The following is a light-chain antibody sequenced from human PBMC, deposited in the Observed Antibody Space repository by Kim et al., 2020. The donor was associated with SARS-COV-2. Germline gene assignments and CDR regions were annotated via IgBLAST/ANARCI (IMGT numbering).Light chain of an antibody. V-gene: IGLV1-51*01. Sequence: GQTVAVSCSGGSTNNVNSHISWYQQYPGTAPKLVIFDNNKRPSGTPVRYSGSKSGTAATLCITGLQTEDEADDDCGTWDYGLSAWVFGGGTQLTVL. CDR2: DNN. J-gene: IGLJ2*01. CDR3: GTWDYGLSAWV. CDR1: STNNVNSH.